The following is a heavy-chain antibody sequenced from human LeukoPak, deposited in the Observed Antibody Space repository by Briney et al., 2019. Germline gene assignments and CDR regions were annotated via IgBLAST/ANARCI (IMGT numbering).Heavy chain of an antibody. J-gene: IGHJ4*02. CDR2: IKRKTDGGTI. CDR1: GFTFSNAW. CDR3: TTYDNSAYYSDY. Sequence: GWSLRLSCAASGFTFSNAWMSWVRQAPGKGLEWVGRIKRKTDGGTIEYTAPVKGRFTISRDDSENTLYLQMNSLKAEDTAVYYCTTYDNSAYYSDYWGQGTLVTVSS. D-gene: IGHD3-22*01. V-gene: IGHV3-15*01.